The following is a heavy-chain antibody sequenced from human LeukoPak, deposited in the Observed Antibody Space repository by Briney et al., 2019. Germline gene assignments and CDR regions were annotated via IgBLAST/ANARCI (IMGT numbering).Heavy chain of an antibody. Sequence: SETLSLTCAVYGGSFSDYYWGWIRQPPGKGLEWIGSIYYSGSTYYNPSLKSRVTISVDTSKKQFSLKLSSVTAADTAVYHCARHSGYYYARDAFDIWGRGTMVTVSS. CDR3: ARHSGYYYARDAFDI. V-gene: IGHV4-39*01. CDR2: IYYSGST. D-gene: IGHD3-22*01. CDR1: GGSFSDYY. J-gene: IGHJ3*02.